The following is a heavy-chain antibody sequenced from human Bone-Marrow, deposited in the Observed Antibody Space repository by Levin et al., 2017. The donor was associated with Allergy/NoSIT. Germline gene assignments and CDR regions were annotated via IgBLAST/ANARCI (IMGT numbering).Heavy chain of an antibody. CDR1: GFTFDDYV. CDR2: ITWNSDKS. CDR3: AKDNEGGSNFWYYDV. Sequence: GGSLRLSCTASGFTFDDYVINWIRQTPGKGLEWVSGITWNSDKSCYADSVKGRFTISRDNAKKTFSLQMNSLRPEDTALYYCAKDNEGGSNFWYYDVWGQGTLVIVSS. J-gene: IGHJ4*02. D-gene: IGHD3-22*01. V-gene: IGHV3-9*01.